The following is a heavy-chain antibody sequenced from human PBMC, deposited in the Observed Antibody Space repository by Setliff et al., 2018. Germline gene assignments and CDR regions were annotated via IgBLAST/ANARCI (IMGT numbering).Heavy chain of an antibody. CDR1: GGSFSGYY. J-gene: IGHJ4*02. CDR3: ARGNSRPFYSDY. V-gene: IGHV4-34*01. D-gene: IGHD1-7*01. Sequence: SETLSLTCAVYGGSFSGYYWSWIRQPPGKGLEWIGEINHSGSTNYSPSLKSRVTISVDTSKNQFSLRLKSVTAADTAVYYCARGNSRPFYSDYWGQGTLVTVSS. CDR2: INHSGST.